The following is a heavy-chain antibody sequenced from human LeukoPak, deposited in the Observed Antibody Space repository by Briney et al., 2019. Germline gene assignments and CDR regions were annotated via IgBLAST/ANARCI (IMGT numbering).Heavy chain of an antibody. J-gene: IGHJ6*03. CDR3: ASNRISIAAAGLYYYYMDV. D-gene: IGHD6-13*01. CDR2: IIPILGIA. V-gene: IGHV1-69*04. CDR1: GGTFSSYA. Sequence: GASVKVSCKASGGTFSSYAISWVRQAPGQGLEWMGRIIPILGIANYAQKFQGRVTITADKSTSTAYMELSSLRSEDTAVYYCASNRISIAAAGLYYYYMDVWGKGTTVTVSS.